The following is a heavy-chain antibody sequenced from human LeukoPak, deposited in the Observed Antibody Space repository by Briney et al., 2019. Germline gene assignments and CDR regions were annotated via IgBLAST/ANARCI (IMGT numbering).Heavy chain of an antibody. CDR2: VTGSDDET. CDR3: AKGPRIHSGYHPDY. D-gene: IGHD3-22*01. CDR1: GFTFSNTA. J-gene: IGHJ4*02. V-gene: IGHV3-23*01. Sequence: GGSLSLSCAASGFTFSNTALTWVRQAPGRGLEWVSTVTGSDDETYYADSVKGRFTISRDYSKSTLLLQMNSLRVEDTAIYFCAKGPRIHSGYHPDYWGQGTLVTVSS.